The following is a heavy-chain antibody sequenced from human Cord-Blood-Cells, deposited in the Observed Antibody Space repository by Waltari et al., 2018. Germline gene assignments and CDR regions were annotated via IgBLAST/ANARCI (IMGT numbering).Heavy chain of an antibody. D-gene: IGHD2-2*01. CDR2: VDPGDGET. Sequence: EVQLVQSGAEVKKPGATVQISCKVSGYTFTDYYMPWVQQAPGKGLEWMGLVDPGDGETRYAEKFQGRVTITADTSTDTTYMELSSLRSEDTAVYYCATVKGFSYQDNWFDPWGQGTLVTVSS. CDR3: ATVKGFSYQDNWFDP. V-gene: IGHV1-69-2*01. CDR1: GYTFTDYY. J-gene: IGHJ5*02.